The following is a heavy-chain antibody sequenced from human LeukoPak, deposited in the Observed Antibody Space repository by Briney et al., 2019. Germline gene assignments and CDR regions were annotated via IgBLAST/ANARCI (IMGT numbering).Heavy chain of an antibody. CDR3: ARDSSGDLDY. Sequence: GGSLRLSCVASGFTFSSYEMNWVRQAPGKGLEWVSYISSSGSTIYYADSVKGRFTISRDNAKNSLYLQMNSLRAEDTAVYYCARDSSGDLDYWGQGTLVTVSS. J-gene: IGHJ4*02. CDR2: ISSSGSTI. CDR1: GFTFSSYE. D-gene: IGHD3-22*01. V-gene: IGHV3-48*03.